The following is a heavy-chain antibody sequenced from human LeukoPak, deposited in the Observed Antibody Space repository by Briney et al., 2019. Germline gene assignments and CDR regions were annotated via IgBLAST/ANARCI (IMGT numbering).Heavy chain of an antibody. Sequence: GGSLTLSCVASHFTFSHFGMHWVRQAPGKGLEWVSVIWNDGSSRYYADSVKGRFTIYRDNSQNTVYLQMNSLRVEDTAVYYCAEDAQRGFDYSNSLEKWGQGTLVIVSS. V-gene: IGHV3-33*03. J-gene: IGHJ4*02. D-gene: IGHD4-11*01. CDR1: HFTFSHFG. CDR2: IWNDGSSR. CDR3: AEDAQRGFDYSNSLEK.